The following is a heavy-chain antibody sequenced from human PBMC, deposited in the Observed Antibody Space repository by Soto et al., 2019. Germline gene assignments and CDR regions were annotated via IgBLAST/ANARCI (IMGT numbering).Heavy chain of an antibody. Sequence: ESVYVTCTVSGDSISSGTDWGWIRQPPGEGPEWIASIYHDGTTFYNPSLKSRISISVDTSKNQFSLRLTSVTAADTATYYCARVNVMVVAGSTFDYWGPGTLVTVSS. CDR3: ARVNVMVVAGSTFDY. D-gene: IGHD6-19*01. J-gene: IGHJ4*03. CDR1: GDSISSGTD. V-gene: IGHV4-38-2*02. CDR2: IYHDGTT.